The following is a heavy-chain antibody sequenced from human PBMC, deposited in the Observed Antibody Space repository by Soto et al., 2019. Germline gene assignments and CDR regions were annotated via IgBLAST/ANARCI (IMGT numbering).Heavy chain of an antibody. Sequence: PGESLKISCKGSGYSFTSYWIGWVRQMPGKGLEWMGIIYPGDSDTRYSPSFQGQVTISADKSISTAYLQWSSLKASDTAMYYCASGSQDDYYYYYMDGWGKGTTVTVAS. J-gene: IGHJ6*03. V-gene: IGHV5-51*01. CDR2: IYPGDSDT. D-gene: IGHD3-10*01. CDR3: ASGSQDDYYYYYMDG. CDR1: GYSFTSYW.